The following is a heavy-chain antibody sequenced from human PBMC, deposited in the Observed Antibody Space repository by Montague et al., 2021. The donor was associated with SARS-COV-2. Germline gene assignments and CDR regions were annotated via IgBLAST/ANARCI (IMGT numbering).Heavy chain of an antibody. CDR2: ISSSGSTI. J-gene: IGHJ4*02. Sequence: SLRLSCAASGFTFSSYEMNWVRQAPGKGLEWVSYISSSGSTIYYADSVKGRFTISRDNAKNSLYLQMNSLRAEDTAVYYCARAEIYYDFWSGYPWTFYYFDYGGQGTLVTVSS. V-gene: IGHV3-48*03. CDR3: ARAEIYYDFWSGYPWTFYYFDY. CDR1: GFTFSSYE. D-gene: IGHD3-3*01.